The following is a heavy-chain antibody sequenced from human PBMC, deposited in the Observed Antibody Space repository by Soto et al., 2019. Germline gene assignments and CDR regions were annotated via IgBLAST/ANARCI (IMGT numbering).Heavy chain of an antibody. CDR2: IIPIFGTA. CDR3: ARGPIAARGEDY. V-gene: IGHV1-69*06. Sequence: SVKVSCKASGGTFSSYAISWVRQAPGQGLEWMGGIIPIFGTANYAQKFQGRVTITADKSTSTAYMELSSLRSEDTAVYYCARGPIAARGEDYWGQGTLVTVSS. CDR1: GGTFSSYA. J-gene: IGHJ4*02. D-gene: IGHD6-6*01.